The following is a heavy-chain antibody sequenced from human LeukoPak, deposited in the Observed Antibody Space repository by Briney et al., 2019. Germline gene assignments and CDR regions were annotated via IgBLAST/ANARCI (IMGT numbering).Heavy chain of an antibody. CDR1: GGSLSNYY. CDR2: IHYSGST. Sequence: PSETLSLTCTVSGGSLSNYYWSWVRQPPGKGLEWIGYIHYSGSTNYNPSLKSGVTISVDTSKNQFSLKLSSVTAADTAIYYCARGYDYGGPYYFDYWGQGTLVTVSS. J-gene: IGHJ4*02. D-gene: IGHD4-23*01. V-gene: IGHV4-59*01. CDR3: ARGYDYGGPYYFDY.